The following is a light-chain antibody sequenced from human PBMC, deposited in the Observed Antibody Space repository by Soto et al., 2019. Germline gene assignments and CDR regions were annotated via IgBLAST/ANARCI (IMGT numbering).Light chain of an antibody. Sequence: EIVMTQSPATLSVSPGERATLSCRASQSISITLAWYQQRPGQAPRLLIHGASTRATGIPARFSGSGSGTEFTLTISSLQSEDFAVYYCQQYNNWPRTFGQGTKVDIK. CDR2: GAS. CDR3: QQYNNWPRT. J-gene: IGKJ1*01. CDR1: QSISIT. V-gene: IGKV3-15*01.